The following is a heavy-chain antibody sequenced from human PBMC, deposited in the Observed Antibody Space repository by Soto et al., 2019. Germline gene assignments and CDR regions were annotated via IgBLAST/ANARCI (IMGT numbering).Heavy chain of an antibody. Sequence: PSETLSLTCTVSGGSISSSSYHWGWIRQPPGKGLEWIGYIYYSGSTYYNPSLKSRVTISVDTSKNQFSLRLSSVTAADTAVYYCARLGAYYQSLDPWGPGTLVTVSS. CDR3: ARLGAYYQSLDP. J-gene: IGHJ5*02. CDR2: IYYSGST. CDR1: GGSISSSSYH. D-gene: IGHD2-21*01. V-gene: IGHV4-39*07.